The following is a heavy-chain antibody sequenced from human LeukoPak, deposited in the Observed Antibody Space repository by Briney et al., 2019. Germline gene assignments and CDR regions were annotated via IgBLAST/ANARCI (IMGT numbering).Heavy chain of an antibody. J-gene: IGHJ4*02. D-gene: IGHD2-21*01. CDR2: IYSAGTT. CDR1: GFTVSINY. CDR3: AKGGDGRYYSRADY. V-gene: IGHV3-66*01. Sequence: GGSLRLSCAASGFTVSINYMRWVREAPGGGLEWVSVIYSAGTTYYADSVKGRFTISRDNSKNTVYLQMNSLRAEDTAVYYCAKGGDGRYYSRADYWGQGTLVTVSS.